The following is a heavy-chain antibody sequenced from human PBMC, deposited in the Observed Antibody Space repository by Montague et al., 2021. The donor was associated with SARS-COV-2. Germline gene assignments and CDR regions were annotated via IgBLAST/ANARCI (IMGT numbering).Heavy chain of an antibody. CDR1: GVSVTDYY. J-gene: IGHJ4*02. D-gene: IGHD3-9*01. CDR2: VLYNKGT. Sequence: SETLSLTCTVSGVSVTDYYWSWIRQPPGKGLEWVGGVLYNKGTNFNPSLKSRVAISVDTSKNQFSLRLTSMTAADTAFYYCVRHPHDDGLNGPPDFWDQGTLVTVSS. CDR3: VRHPHDDGLNGPPDF. V-gene: IGHV4-59*08.